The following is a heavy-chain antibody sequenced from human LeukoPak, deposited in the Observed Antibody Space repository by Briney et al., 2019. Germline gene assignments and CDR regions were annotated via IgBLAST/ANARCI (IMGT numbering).Heavy chain of an antibody. CDR1: GGSFSGYY. CDR3: ARFVVRGVKRLGFTDV. V-gene: IGHV4-34*01. CDR2: INHRGST. J-gene: IGHJ6*02. Sequence: SETLSLTRAVYGGSFSGYYWSWIRQPPGKGLEWVGEINHRGSTNYNPSLKSRVTISVDTSKNQFSLKLSSVTAADTAVYYCARFVVRGVKRLGFTDVWGQGTTVTVSS. D-gene: IGHD3-10*01.